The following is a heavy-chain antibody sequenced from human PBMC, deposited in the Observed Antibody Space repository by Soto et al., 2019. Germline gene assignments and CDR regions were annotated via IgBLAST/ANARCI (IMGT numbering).Heavy chain of an antibody. D-gene: IGHD1-1*01. Sequence: LSLTCGVSGGSLSTPVWWTWVRLTPGKGLEWIGEVFHSGSVNYNPSLQSRVTISVDKSTNHFFLRLTSVTAADTAVYYCARKAWTRLDYWGQGALVTVSS. CDR2: VFHSGSV. CDR3: ARKAWTRLDY. CDR1: GGSLSTPVW. V-gene: IGHV4-4*02. J-gene: IGHJ4*02.